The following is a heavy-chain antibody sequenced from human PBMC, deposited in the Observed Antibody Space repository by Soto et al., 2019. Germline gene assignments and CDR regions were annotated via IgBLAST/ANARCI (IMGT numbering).Heavy chain of an antibody. J-gene: IGHJ5*02. V-gene: IGHV1-46*01. CDR1: GYTFTSYY. D-gene: IGHD4-17*01. CDR3: ARAKSPRGPTTVVTGGWFDP. CDR2: INPSGGST. Sequence: GASVKVSCKASGYTFTSYYMHWVRQAPGQGLEWMGIINPSGGSTNYAQKFQGRVTITADKSTSTAYMELSSLRSEDTAVYYCARAKSPRGPTTVVTGGWFDPWGQGTLVTVSS.